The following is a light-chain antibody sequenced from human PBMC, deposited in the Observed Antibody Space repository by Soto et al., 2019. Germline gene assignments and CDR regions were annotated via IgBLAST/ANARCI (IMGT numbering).Light chain of an antibody. J-gene: IGKJ1*01. Sequence: EIVLTQSPGTLSLSPGERATLSCRASQSVSSSYLAWYQQKPGQAPRLLIYGASSRATGIPDRFSGSGSGTDFTLTISRLDPEDVAVSYCQQYGSSRTFGQGTKVEIK. CDR3: QQYGSSRT. V-gene: IGKV3-20*01. CDR2: GAS. CDR1: QSVSSSY.